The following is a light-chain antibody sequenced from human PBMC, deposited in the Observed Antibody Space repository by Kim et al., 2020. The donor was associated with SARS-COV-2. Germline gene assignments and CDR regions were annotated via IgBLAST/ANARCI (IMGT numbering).Light chain of an antibody. Sequence: VSPGRNARTTCSGEKLGDKGACWYQQKAGQSPVLVMYQDSRRHSGIPERFSGCNSGDTATLTISGTQAMDEADYYCHAWDSSTVVFGGGTKLTVL. CDR3: HAWDSSTVV. CDR2: QDS. V-gene: IGLV3-1*01. CDR1: KLGDKG. J-gene: IGLJ2*01.